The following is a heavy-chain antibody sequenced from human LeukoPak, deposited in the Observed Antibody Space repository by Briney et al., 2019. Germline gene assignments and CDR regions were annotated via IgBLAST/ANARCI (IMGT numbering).Heavy chain of an antibody. CDR2: ISSSSSTI. Sequence: PGGSLRLSCAASGFTFSSYSMNWVRQAPGKGLEWVSYISSSSSTIYYADSVKGRFTISRDNAKNSLYLQMNSLRAEDTAVHYCARDQRAVAGIPRYYYYYYMDVWGKGTTVTVSS. J-gene: IGHJ6*03. D-gene: IGHD6-19*01. V-gene: IGHV3-48*01. CDR3: ARDQRAVAGIPRYYYYYYMDV. CDR1: GFTFSSYS.